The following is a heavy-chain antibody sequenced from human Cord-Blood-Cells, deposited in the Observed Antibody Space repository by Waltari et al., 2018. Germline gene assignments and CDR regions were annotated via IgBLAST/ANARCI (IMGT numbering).Heavy chain of an antibody. D-gene: IGHD1-26*01. CDR2: IIPILGIA. CDR1: GGTFSSYA. Sequence: QVQLVQSGAEVKKPGSSVKVSCKASGGTFSSYAISWVRQAPGQGLEWMGRIIPILGIANYAQKFQGRVTITADKSTSTAYMELSSLRSEDTAVYYCARVPSIVGATNWFDPWGQGTLVTVSS. J-gene: IGHJ5*02. V-gene: IGHV1-69*09. CDR3: ARVPSIVGATNWFDP.